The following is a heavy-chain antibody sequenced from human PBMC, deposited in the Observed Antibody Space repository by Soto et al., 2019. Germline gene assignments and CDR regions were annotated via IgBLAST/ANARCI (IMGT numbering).Heavy chain of an antibody. CDR3: ASASSDFSDSSAYYGLYLDY. Sequence: QVQLVQSGAEVKKPGSSVKVSCKASGGTFSSYTISWVRQAPGQGLEWMGRIIPILDIANYAQKFQGRVTITPDKPTNTDFIALSSLRSEDTAVYYCASASSDFSDSSAYYGLYLDYWGQGTLVTVSS. J-gene: IGHJ4*02. D-gene: IGHD3-22*01. CDR2: IIPILDIA. CDR1: GGTFSSYT. V-gene: IGHV1-69*02.